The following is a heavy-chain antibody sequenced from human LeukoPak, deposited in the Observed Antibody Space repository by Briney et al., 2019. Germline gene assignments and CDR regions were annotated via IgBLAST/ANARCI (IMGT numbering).Heavy chain of an antibody. CDR3: ARDGTPNYSSGWVYMDV. V-gene: IGHV4-4*07. Sequence: SETLSLTCTVSGGSISSYYWSWIRQPAGKGLEWIGRIYTSGSTNYNPSLKSRVTMSVDTSKNQFSLKLSSVTAADTAVYYCARDGTPNYSSGWVYMDVRGKGTTVTISS. D-gene: IGHD6-25*01. CDR2: IYTSGST. CDR1: GGSISSYY. J-gene: IGHJ6*03.